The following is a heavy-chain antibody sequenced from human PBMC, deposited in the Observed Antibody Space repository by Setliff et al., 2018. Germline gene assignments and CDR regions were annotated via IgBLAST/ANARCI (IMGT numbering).Heavy chain of an antibody. CDR1: GGSFSGYY. CDR3: TVYNTGSSKDHY. CDR2: MDHSGSI. V-gene: IGHV4-34*01. J-gene: IGHJ4*02. Sequence: PSETLSLTCAVYGGSFSGYYWGWVRQPPGKGLEWIGNMDHSGSIYYNPYLKSRVTISVDTSKNQFSLKLSSVTAADTALYYCTVYNTGSSKDHYWGQGTPVTVSS. D-gene: IGHD2-8*02.